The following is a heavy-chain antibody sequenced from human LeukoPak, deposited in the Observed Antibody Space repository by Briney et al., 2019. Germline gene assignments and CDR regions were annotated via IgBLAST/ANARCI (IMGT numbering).Heavy chain of an antibody. CDR1: GGSISSYY. J-gene: IGHJ5*02. Sequence: SETLSLTCTVSGGSISSYYWSWIRQPAGKGLEWIGRIYTSGSTNYNPSLKSRVTMSVDTSKNQFFLKLSSVTAADTAVYYCAREGDSSGYYPARWFDPWGQGTLVTVSS. V-gene: IGHV4-4*07. CDR2: IYTSGST. D-gene: IGHD3-22*01. CDR3: AREGDSSGYYPARWFDP.